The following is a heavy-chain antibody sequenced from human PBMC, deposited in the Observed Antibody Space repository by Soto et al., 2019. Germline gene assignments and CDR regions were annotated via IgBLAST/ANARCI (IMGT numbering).Heavy chain of an antibody. J-gene: IGHJ6*02. CDR2: ISTYTGNT. D-gene: IGHD3-10*01. Sequence: QVHLVQSGAEVKKPGASVKVSCKASGYTFTNYDINWVRQAPGQGLEWMGWISTYTGNTNYAQKLQGRVTMTTDTATSTAYMELRSLRSDHTAGYYCARGYYYGSGRPTPGGMDVWGQGTTVTVSS. CDR3: ARGYYYGSGRPTPGGMDV. CDR1: GYTFTNYD. V-gene: IGHV1-18*01.